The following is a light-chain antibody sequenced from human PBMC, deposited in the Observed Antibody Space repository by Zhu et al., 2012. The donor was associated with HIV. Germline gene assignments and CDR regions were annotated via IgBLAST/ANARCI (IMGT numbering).Light chain of an antibody. CDR2: GAS. CDR3: QQYSSSSWYT. J-gene: IGKJ2*01. CDR1: ESVRSRY. Sequence: DIVLTQSPGTLSLSPGERATPSCRASESVRSRYLAWYQQKPGQAPRLLIYGASSRATGIPDRFSGSGSGTDFTLTISRLEPEDFAVYYCQQYSSSSWYTFGQGTKLEI. V-gene: IGKV3-20*01.